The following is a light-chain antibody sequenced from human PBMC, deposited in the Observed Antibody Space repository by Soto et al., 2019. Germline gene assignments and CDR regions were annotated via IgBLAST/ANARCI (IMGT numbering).Light chain of an antibody. CDR1: QSVSSY. Sequence: EMLLSQCPATLSLSPGDGATLSCRASQSVSSYLAWYQQKRGQAPRLLIYDSSNRATGIPARFSGSGSGTDFSLIISSLEPEDFAVYYCQQRSVWPLTFGGGTKVDIK. CDR2: DSS. V-gene: IGKV3-11*01. J-gene: IGKJ4*01. CDR3: QQRSVWPLT.